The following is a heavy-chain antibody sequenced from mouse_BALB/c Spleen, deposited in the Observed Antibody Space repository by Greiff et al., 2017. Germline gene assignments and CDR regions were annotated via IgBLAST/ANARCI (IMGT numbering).Heavy chain of an antibody. Sequence: LKQPGSELVRPGASVKLSCKASGYTFTSYWMHWVKQRPGQGLEWIGNIYPGSGSTNYDEKFKSKATLTVDTSSSTAYMQLSSLTSEDSAVYYCTKYGSPYAMDYWGQGTSVTVSS. D-gene: IGHD1-1*01. J-gene: IGHJ4*01. CDR2: IYPGSGST. CDR1: GYTFTSYW. V-gene: IGHV1S22*01. CDR3: TKYGSPYAMDY.